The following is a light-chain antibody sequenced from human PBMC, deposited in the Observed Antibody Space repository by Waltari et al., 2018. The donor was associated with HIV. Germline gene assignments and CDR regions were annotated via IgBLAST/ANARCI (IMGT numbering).Light chain of an antibody. V-gene: IGLV6-57*01. CDR2: ESY. J-gene: IGLJ3*02. CDR3: QSYDSNKNWV. Sequence: NFLLTQPHSVSESPGTPVTIPCTPRSGRLTGHSVPWYQRRPGSSPTTVIYESYFRTSGVPARFSGSIDRSSNSASLTISGLKTEDEADYYCQSYDSNKNWVFGGGTKLTVL. CDR1: SGRLTGHS.